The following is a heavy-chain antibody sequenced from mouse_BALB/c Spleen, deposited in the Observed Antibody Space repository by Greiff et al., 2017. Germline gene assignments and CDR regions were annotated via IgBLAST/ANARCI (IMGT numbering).Heavy chain of an antibody. CDR1: GFSLTSYG. CDR2: IWGDGST. Sequence: VKLMESGPGLVAPSQSLSITCTVSGFSLTSYGVSWVRQPPGKGLEWLGVIWGDGSTNYHSALISRLSISKDNSKSQVFLKLNSLQTDDTATYYCAKWGTTVVEDAMDYWGQGTSVTVSS. CDR3: AKWGTTVVEDAMDY. D-gene: IGHD1-1*01. V-gene: IGHV2-3*01. J-gene: IGHJ4*01.